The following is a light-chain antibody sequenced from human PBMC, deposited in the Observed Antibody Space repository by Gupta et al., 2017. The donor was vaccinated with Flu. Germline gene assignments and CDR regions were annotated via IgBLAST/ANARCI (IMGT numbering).Light chain of an antibody. CDR3: CSYAASYTPWV. J-gene: IGLJ3*02. CDR2: DVS. Sequence: QSALTQPRSVSGSPGQSVTISCTGTSSDVGDYNYVSWYQQHPGKAPKLMIYDVSKRPSGVPDRFSGSKSGNTASLTISGLQAEDEADYYCCSYAASYTPWVFGGGTKLTVL. V-gene: IGLV2-11*01. CDR1: SSDVGDYNY.